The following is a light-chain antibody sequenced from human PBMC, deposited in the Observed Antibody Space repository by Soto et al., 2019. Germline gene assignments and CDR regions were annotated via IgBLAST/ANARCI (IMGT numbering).Light chain of an antibody. CDR1: QGIRTD. V-gene: IGKV1-6*01. CDR2: GAS. CDR3: LQNHNYPRT. J-gene: IGKJ1*01. Sequence: AVQLTQSPSSLSASVGDRVTITCRASQGIRTDLGWYQQSPGKAPKVLIVGASTLQSGVPSRFSGSGSGTDFTLTISSIQPEDSATYYCLQNHNYPRTFGQGTKVDI.